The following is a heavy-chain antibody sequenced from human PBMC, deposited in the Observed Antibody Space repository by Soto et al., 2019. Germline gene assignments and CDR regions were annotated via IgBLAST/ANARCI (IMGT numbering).Heavy chain of an antibody. CDR3: TKETTAAPGRLRGAFDI. J-gene: IGHJ3*02. CDR2: ISGSGGST. D-gene: IGHD6-13*01. CDR1: GFTFSSYA. V-gene: IGHV3-23*01. Sequence: GGSLRLSCAASGFTFSSYAMSWVRQAPGKGLEWVSAISGSGGSTYYADSVKGRFTISRDNSKNTLYLQMNSLRAEDTAVYYCTKETTAAPGRLRGAFDIWGQGTMVTVSS.